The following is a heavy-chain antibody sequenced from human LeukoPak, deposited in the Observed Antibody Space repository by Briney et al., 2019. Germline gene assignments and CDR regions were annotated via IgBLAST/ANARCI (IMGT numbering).Heavy chain of an antibody. V-gene: IGHV1-18*01. CDR1: GGTFSSYA. CDR2: IRAYNGDT. Sequence: ASVKVSCKASGGTFSSYAISWVRQAPGQGLEWMGGIRAYNGDTNYAQKLQGRVTMTTDTSTSTAYMELRSLRSDDTAVYYCARGGDNYMDVWGKGTTVIVSS. CDR3: ARGGDNYMDV. J-gene: IGHJ6*03. D-gene: IGHD3-16*01.